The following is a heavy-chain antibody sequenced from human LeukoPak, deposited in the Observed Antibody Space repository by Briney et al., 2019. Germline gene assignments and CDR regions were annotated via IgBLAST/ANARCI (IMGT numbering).Heavy chain of an antibody. J-gene: IGHJ5*02. Sequence: SETLSLTCTVSGGSISSNSYYWGWIRQPPGKGLEWIGSIYYSGSTYYNPSLKSRVTISVDTSKNQFSLKLSSVTAADTAVYYCASLGYSSGWYPPWGQGTLVTVSS. CDR2: IYYSGST. V-gene: IGHV4-39*01. D-gene: IGHD6-19*01. CDR3: ASLGYSSGWYPP. CDR1: GGSISSNSYY.